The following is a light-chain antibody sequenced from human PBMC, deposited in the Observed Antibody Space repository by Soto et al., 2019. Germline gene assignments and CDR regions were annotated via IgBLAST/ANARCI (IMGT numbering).Light chain of an antibody. J-gene: IGLJ2*01. CDR1: RSNIGAGYD. CDR2: GNS. V-gene: IGLV1-40*01. CDR3: QSDDSSLSGYVV. Sequence: QSVLTQPPSVSGAPGQRVTISCTGSRSNIGAGYDVHWYQQLPGTAPKLLIYGNSNRPSGVPDRFSGSKSGTSASLAITGLQAEEEADYYCQSDDSSLSGYVVFGGGTKVTVL.